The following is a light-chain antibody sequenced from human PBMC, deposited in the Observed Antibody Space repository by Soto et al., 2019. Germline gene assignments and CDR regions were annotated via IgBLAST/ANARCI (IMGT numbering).Light chain of an antibody. Sequence: EIVLTQSPGTLSLSPGERATLSCRASQSVSSSYLAWYQQKPGQAPRLLIYGASSRATGSPDRFSGSGSGTDFNLTISRLEPEDWAVYYCQQYGSSPLSFGGWTKVEIK. CDR1: QSVSSSY. J-gene: IGKJ4*01. CDR3: QQYGSSPLS. V-gene: IGKV3-20*01. CDR2: GAS.